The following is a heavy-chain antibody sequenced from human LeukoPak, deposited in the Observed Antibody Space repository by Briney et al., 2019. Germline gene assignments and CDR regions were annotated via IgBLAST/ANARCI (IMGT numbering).Heavy chain of an antibody. Sequence: SETLSLTCTVSGGSISSYYWSWIRQPPGKGLEWIGYIYYSGSTNYNPSLKSRVTISVDTSKNQFSLKLSSVTAADTAVYYCARHGSNPYYDFWSGSNWFDPWGQGTLVTVSS. CDR1: GGSISSYY. CDR3: ARHGSNPYYDFWSGSNWFDP. J-gene: IGHJ5*02. CDR2: IYYSGST. D-gene: IGHD3-3*01. V-gene: IGHV4-59*08.